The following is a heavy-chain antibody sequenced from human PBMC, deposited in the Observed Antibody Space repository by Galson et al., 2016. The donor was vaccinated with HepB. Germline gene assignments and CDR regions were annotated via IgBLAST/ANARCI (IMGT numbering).Heavy chain of an antibody. J-gene: IGHJ1*01. V-gene: IGHV3-48*03. CDR1: GFTFRNYE. CDR3: VTDPGGGHCSSPLCWRHSFQS. Sequence: GSLRLSCAASGFTFRNYEMNWVRQAPGKGLEWVSYISNSDTTTFYSDSVRGRFTVSRDNAKNSLYLQMSNLTAEDTAVYYCVTDPGGGHCSSPLCWRHSFQSWGQGTPVTVSS. CDR2: ISNSDTTT. D-gene: IGHD2-2*01.